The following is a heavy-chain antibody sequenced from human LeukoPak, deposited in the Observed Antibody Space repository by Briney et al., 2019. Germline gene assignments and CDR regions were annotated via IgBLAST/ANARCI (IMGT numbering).Heavy chain of an antibody. Sequence: GGSLRLSCAASGFTFSSYAMSWVRQAPGKGLEWVSGISGSGGSTYYADSVKGRFTISRDNSNNTLYLQMNSLRAEDTAVYYCAEERSYSTFDYWGQGTLVTVSS. CDR3: AEERSYSTFDY. CDR2: ISGSGGST. D-gene: IGHD1-26*01. CDR1: GFTFSSYA. J-gene: IGHJ4*02. V-gene: IGHV3-23*01.